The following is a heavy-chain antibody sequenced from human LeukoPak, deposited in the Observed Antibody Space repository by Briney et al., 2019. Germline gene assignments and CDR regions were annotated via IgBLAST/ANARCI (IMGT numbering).Heavy chain of an antibody. Sequence: SGTLSLTCTVSGGSISSYYWSWIRQPPGKGLEWIGYIYYSGSTNYNPSLRSRVTISVDTSKNQFSLKLSSVTAADTAVYYCARGPRELDYWGQGTLVTVSS. D-gene: IGHD1-1*01. CDR1: GGSISSYY. CDR2: IYYSGST. CDR3: ARGPRELDY. V-gene: IGHV4-59*01. J-gene: IGHJ4*02.